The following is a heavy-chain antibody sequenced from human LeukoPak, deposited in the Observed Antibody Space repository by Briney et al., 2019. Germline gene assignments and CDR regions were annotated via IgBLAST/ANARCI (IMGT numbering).Heavy chain of an antibody. Sequence: SVKVCCKASGYTFTSYGISWVRQAPGQGLEWMGWISAYNSNTNYSKKLHGRVAMTTDTSTSTGYMELRSLRSDAKAVYYCGRMVRRVMNLYYFDYWGQGTLVTVSS. V-gene: IGHV1-18*01. D-gene: IGHD3-10*01. CDR1: GYTFTSYG. CDR3: GRMVRRVMNLYYFDY. J-gene: IGHJ4*02. CDR2: ISAYNSNT.